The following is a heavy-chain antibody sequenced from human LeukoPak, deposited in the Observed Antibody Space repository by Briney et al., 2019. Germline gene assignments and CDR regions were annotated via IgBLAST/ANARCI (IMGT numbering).Heavy chain of an antibody. CDR3: ARGRRSWSAVPALMDV. CDR1: GGSISSYY. Sequence: PSETLSLTCTVSGGSISSYYWSWIRQPPGKGLEWIGYIYYSGSTNYNPSLKSRVTISVDTSKNQFSLKLSSVTAADTAVYYCARGRRSWSAVPALMDVWGKGTTVTVSS. D-gene: IGHD6-13*01. J-gene: IGHJ6*03. V-gene: IGHV4-59*08. CDR2: IYYSGST.